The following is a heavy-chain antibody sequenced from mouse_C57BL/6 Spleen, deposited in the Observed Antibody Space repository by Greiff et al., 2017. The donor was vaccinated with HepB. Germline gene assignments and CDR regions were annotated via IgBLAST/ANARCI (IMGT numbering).Heavy chain of an antibody. CDR1: GYTFTSYW. CDR2: IDPSDSYT. CDR3: ARWRDPFAY. Sequence: QVQLQQSGAELVKPGASVKLSCKASGYTFTSYWMQWVKQRPGQGLEWIGEIDPSDSYTNYNQKFKGKATLTVDTSSSTAYMQLSSLTSEDSAFYYCARWRDPFAYWGQGTLVTVSA. J-gene: IGHJ3*01. V-gene: IGHV1-50*01.